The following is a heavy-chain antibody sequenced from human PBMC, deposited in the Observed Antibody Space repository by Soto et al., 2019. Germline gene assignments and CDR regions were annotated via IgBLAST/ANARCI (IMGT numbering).Heavy chain of an antibody. V-gene: IGHV4-59*01. CDR2: IYYSGST. CDR1: GGSISSYY. D-gene: IGHD3-16*02. CDR3: ARVGEYYDYIWGSYRNYYFDY. Sequence: QVQLQESGPGLVKPSETLSLTCTVSGGSISSYYWSWIRQPPGKGLEWIGYIYYSGSTNYNPSLKRRVTISVDTSKNQFSLKLSSVTAADTAVYYCARVGEYYDYIWGSYRNYYFDYWGQGTLVTVSS. J-gene: IGHJ4*02.